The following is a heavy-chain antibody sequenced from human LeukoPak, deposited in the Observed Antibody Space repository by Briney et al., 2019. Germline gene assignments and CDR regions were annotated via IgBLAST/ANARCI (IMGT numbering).Heavy chain of an antibody. CDR1: GFTFSSYA. D-gene: IGHD3-10*01. V-gene: IGHV3-23*01. J-gene: IGHJ4*02. CDR3: AKGHSGSYSPLFHY. Sequence: GGSLRLSCAASGFTFSSYAMTWVRQAPGKGLEWVSIIGGSGDSIYYADSVKGRFTIPRGNSQNTLYLQMNSLSAEDTAVYYCAKGHSGSYSPLFHYWGQGTLVTVSS. CDR2: IGGSGDSI.